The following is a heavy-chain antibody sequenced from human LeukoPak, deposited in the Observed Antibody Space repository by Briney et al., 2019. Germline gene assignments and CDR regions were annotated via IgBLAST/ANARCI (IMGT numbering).Heavy chain of an antibody. CDR2: IYYSGST. V-gene: IGHV4-31*03. J-gene: IGHJ5*02. CDR1: GGSISSGGYY. Sequence: PSETLSLTCTVSGGSISSGGYYWSWIRQHPGKGLEWIGYIYYSGSTYYNPSLKSRVTISVDTSKNKFSLKLSSVTAADTAVYYCARSSGIAAAGRGTSNWFDPWGQGTLVTVSS. CDR3: ARSSGIAAAGRGTSNWFDP. D-gene: IGHD6-13*01.